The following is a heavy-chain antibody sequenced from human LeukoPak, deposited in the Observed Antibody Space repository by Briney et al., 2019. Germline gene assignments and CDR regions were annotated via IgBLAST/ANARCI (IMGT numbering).Heavy chain of an antibody. D-gene: IGHD3-22*01. CDR1: GFTLSTYA. J-gene: IGHJ3*02. Sequence: GGSLRLSCAASGFTLSTYALHWVRQAPGQGLEWVAVISYDGSNKYYADSVKGRFTISRDNAKNSLYLQMNSLRAEDTAVYYCAREAYYYDSSGYVHDAFDIWGQGTVVTVSS. V-gene: IGHV3-30-3*01. CDR2: ISYDGSNK. CDR3: AREAYYYDSSGYVHDAFDI.